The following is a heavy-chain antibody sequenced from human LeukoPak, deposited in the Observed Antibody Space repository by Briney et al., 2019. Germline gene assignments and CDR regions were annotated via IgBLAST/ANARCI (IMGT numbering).Heavy chain of an antibody. V-gene: IGHV1-8*01. Sequence: RASVKVSCKASGYTFSNHDINWVRQVPGHGLEWMGWMNPNSGNTGYAQKFQGRVAMTRDTSIGTAYLELSSLSSDDTAVYYCVRGDNVVSKAILLLRYWGQGTLFAVSS. CDR3: VRGDNVVSKAILLLRY. CDR1: GYTFSNHD. J-gene: IGHJ1*01. D-gene: IGHD2-21*01. CDR2: MNPNSGNT.